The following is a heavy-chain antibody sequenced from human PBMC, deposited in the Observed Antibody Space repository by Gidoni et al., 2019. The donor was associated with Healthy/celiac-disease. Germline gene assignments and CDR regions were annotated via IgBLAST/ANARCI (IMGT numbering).Heavy chain of an antibody. Sequence: EVQLVESGGGLVQPGGSLRLSCAASGFTFSSYCMSWVRQAPGKGLEGVANIKQDGSEKYYVDSVKGRFTISRDNAKNSLYLQMNSLRAEDTAVYYCAGAGYSSKFDYWGQGTLVTVSS. CDR3: AGAGYSSKFDY. CDR2: IKQDGSEK. J-gene: IGHJ4*02. V-gene: IGHV3-7*04. D-gene: IGHD6-13*01. CDR1: GFTFSSYC.